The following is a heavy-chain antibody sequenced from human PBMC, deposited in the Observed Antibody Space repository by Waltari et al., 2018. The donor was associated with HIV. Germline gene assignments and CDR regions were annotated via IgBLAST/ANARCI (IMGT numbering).Heavy chain of an antibody. V-gene: IGHV1-18*01. Sequence: QVQLVQSGAEVKKPGASVKVSCKASGYTFTSYGIRWVRQDPGQGLEWMGWISAYNGNTNYAQKLQGRVTMTTDTSTSTAYMELRSLRSDDTAVYYCARTSYGGTYYYYGMDVWGQGTTVTVSS. CDR3: ARTSYGGTYYYYGMDV. CDR1: GYTFTSYG. J-gene: IGHJ6*02. D-gene: IGHD3-16*01. CDR2: ISAYNGNT.